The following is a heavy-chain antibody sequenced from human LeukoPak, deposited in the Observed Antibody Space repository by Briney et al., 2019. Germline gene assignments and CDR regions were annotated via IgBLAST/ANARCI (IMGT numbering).Heavy chain of an antibody. Sequence: PSETLTLTCAVSGGSISSYYWSWIRQPPGKGLECIGYIYYSGSTNYNPSLKSRVTISVDTSKKQISLKLTSVTAADTAIYYCARTEDYGAYWYFDLWVRGTLVTVSS. CDR3: ARTEDYGAYWYFDL. CDR2: IYYSGST. CDR1: GGSISSYY. J-gene: IGHJ2*01. D-gene: IGHD4-17*01. V-gene: IGHV4-59*01.